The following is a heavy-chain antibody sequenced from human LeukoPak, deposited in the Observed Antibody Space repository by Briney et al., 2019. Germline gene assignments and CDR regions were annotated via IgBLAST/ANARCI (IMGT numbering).Heavy chain of an antibody. CDR3: AKDKGVRYFDY. J-gene: IGHJ4*02. CDR1: TLTFSSFG. CDR2: IRSDGSDT. Sequence: PGGSLILSCAASTLTFSSFGVHWVRQAPGKGLEWVTFIRSDGSDTYYADSVKGRFTISRDNSMNTLYLQMNSLRPEDTAVYYCAKDKGVRYFDYWGQGTLVTVSS. V-gene: IGHV3-30*02. D-gene: IGHD1-1*01.